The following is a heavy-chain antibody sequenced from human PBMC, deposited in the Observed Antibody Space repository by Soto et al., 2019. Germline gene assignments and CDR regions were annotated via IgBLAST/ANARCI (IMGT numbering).Heavy chain of an antibody. J-gene: IGHJ6*02. D-gene: IGHD2-15*01. CDR3: AREVANYYYGMDV. V-gene: IGHV3-21*01. CDR2: ISSSSSYI. Sequence: WVSQAPGKGLEWVSSISSSSSYIYYADSVKGRFTISRDNAKNSLYLQMNSLRAEDTAVYYCAREVANYYYGMDVWGQGTTVTVSS.